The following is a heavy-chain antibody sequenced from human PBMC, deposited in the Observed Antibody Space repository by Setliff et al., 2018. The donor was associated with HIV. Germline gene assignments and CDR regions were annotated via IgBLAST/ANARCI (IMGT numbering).Heavy chain of an antibody. CDR1: GGSISSGGYY. CDR3: ARQPLSRRRGTAVTTVGAFDI. CDR2: IYHSGST. Sequence: SETLSLTCTVSGGSISSGGYYWSWIRQHPGKGLEWIGYIYHSGSTYYNPSLKSRLTISLDSSKKQFSLKLGSVTAADTAVYYCARQPLSRRRGTAVTTVGAFDIWGQGTKVTVSS. J-gene: IGHJ3*02. V-gene: IGHV4-31*03. D-gene: IGHD4-17*01.